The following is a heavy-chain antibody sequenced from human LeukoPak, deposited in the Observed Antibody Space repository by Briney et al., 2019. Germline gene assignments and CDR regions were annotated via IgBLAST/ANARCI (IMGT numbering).Heavy chain of an antibody. CDR3: ARVPATVSRPCDS. J-gene: IGHJ4*02. Sequence: SETLSLTCAVYGGPFDGYYWTLVRQTPGKGLEWIGEIGHDGGTNYNPSLRSRVTVSIDTSKKQFSLKLSSVTAADTAVYYCARVPATVSRPCDSWGQGTLVTVSS. V-gene: IGHV4-34*01. D-gene: IGHD2-15*01. CDR2: IGHDGGT. CDR1: GGPFDGYY.